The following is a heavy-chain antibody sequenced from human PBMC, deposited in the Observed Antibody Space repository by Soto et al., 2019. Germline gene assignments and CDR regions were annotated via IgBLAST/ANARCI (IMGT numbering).Heavy chain of an antibody. V-gene: IGHV1-8*01. D-gene: IGHD4-17*01. J-gene: IGHJ5*02. CDR2: MNPNSGNT. CDR3: ARGVKYGAYSRWFDP. Sequence: QVQLVQSGAEVKKPGASVKVSCKASGYTFTSYDINWVRQATGQGLEYLGWMNPNSGNTGYVQKFQGRVTMTRNTSXXTAYMELSSLRSEDTAVYYGARGVKYGAYSRWFDPWGQGTLVTVSS. CDR1: GYTFTSYD.